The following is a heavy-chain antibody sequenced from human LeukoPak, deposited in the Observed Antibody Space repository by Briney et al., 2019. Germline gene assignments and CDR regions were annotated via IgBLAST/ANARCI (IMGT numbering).Heavy chain of an antibody. CDR2: IYYSGST. CDR3: ARHRGGATRYAASRRYFDY. D-gene: IGHD2-2*01. CDR1: GGSISSSSYY. J-gene: IGHJ4*02. V-gene: IGHV4-39*01. Sequence: SETLSLTCTVSGGSISSSSYYWGWIRQPPGKGLEWIGSIYYSGSTYYNPSLKSRVTIYVDTSKNQFSLKLSSVTAADTAVYDCARHRGGATRYAASRRYFDYWGQGTLVTVSS.